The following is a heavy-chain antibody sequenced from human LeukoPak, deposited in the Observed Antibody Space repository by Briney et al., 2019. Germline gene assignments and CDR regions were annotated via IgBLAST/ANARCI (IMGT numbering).Heavy chain of an antibody. CDR1: GFTFSSYE. CDR3: ARAMARMATIPFDY. J-gene: IGHJ4*02. CDR2: INWNGGRT. V-gene: IGHV3-20*04. D-gene: IGHD5-24*01. Sequence: GGSLRLSCAAPGFTFSSYEMNWVRQAPGKGLEWVSGINWNGGRTDYADSVKGRFTISRDKAKNFLYLQMNSLRAEDTALYYCARAMARMATIPFDYWGRGSLVTVSS.